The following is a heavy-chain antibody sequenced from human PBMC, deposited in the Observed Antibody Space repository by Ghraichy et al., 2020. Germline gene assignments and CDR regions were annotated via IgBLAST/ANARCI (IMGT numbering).Heavy chain of an antibody. CDR2: IGGSSSYI. D-gene: IGHD2-2*01. Sequence: GGSLRLSCAASGFTFTSYSLSWVRQAPGKGLEWVSSIGGSSSYIYYADSVRGRFTISRDNAQTSVYRQMNSLGVEDTAVYYCAREIGSTTCCNWFDPWGQGTLVTVSS. J-gene: IGHJ5*02. CDR1: GFTFTSYS. V-gene: IGHV3-21*01. CDR3: AREIGSTTCCNWFDP.